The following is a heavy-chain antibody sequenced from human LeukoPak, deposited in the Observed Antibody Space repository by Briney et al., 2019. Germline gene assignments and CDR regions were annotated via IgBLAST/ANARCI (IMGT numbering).Heavy chain of an antibody. CDR1: GYSLTSYG. V-gene: IGHV1-18*01. J-gene: IGHJ6*02. Sequence: ASVKVSCKASGYSLTSYGISWVRQAPGQGLEWMGWSSAYNGNTNYAQKLQGRVTMTTDTSTSTAYMELRSLRSDDTAVYYCARDQGYGGKGPYYHYYGMDVWGQGTTVTVSS. CDR3: ARDQGYGGKGPYYHYYGMDV. CDR2: SSAYNGNT. D-gene: IGHD4-23*01.